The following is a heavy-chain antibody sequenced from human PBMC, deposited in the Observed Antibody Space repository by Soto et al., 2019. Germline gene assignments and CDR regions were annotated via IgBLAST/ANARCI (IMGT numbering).Heavy chain of an antibody. CDR3: ARGDY. CDR2: ISGSGHGT. Sequence: PGGSLSLSCAASGFPFSSYAMTWVRQAPGKGLEWVSAISGSGHGTYYADSVKGRFTITRDNSKNTVYLQMNSLRAEDTAVYYCARGDYWGQGTLVTVSS. V-gene: IGHV3-23*01. CDR1: GFPFSSYA. J-gene: IGHJ4*02.